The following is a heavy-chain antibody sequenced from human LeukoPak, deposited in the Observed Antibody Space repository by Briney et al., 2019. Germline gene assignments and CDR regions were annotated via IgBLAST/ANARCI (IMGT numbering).Heavy chain of an antibody. D-gene: IGHD3-10*01. V-gene: IGHV4-4*07. CDR1: GGSISSYY. Sequence: PSETLSLTCTVSGGSISSYYWSWIRQPAGKGLEWIGRIYTSGSTNYNPSLKSRVTMSVDTSKNQFSLKLSSVTAADTAVYYCARDRGNGILWFGEHDAFDIWGQGTMVTVSS. CDR3: ARDRGNGILWFGEHDAFDI. CDR2: IYTSGST. J-gene: IGHJ3*02.